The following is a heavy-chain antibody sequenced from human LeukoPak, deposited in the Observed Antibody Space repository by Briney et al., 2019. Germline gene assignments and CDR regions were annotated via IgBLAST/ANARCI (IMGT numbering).Heavy chain of an antibody. V-gene: IGHV4-39*07. CDR2: ISYTGST. CDR1: GGSISSSGSY. J-gene: IGHJ4*02. Sequence: PSETLSLTCTVSGGSISSSGSYWAWIRQPPGKGLEWIGSISYTGSTYYNPSFKSRVTMSVDTSKNQFSLKLSSVTAADTAVYYCARGRRQQLVPKKVRTPRGPFDYRGQGTLVTVSS. CDR3: ARGRRQQLVPKKVRTPRGPFDY. D-gene: IGHD6-13*01.